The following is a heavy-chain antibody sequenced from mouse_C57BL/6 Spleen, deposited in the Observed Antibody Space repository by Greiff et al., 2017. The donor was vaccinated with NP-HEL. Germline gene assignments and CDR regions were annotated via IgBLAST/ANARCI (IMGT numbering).Heavy chain of an antibody. CDR2: INPNNGGT. D-gene: IGHD3-1*01. CDR3: AREAQYYYAMDY. V-gene: IGHV1-22*01. Sequence: VQLKESGPELVKPGASVKMSCKASGYTFTDYNMHWVKQSHGKSLEWIGYINPNNGGTSYNQKFKGKATLTVNKSSSTAYMELRSLTSEDSAVYYCAREAQYYYAMDYWGQGTSVTVSS. J-gene: IGHJ4*01. CDR1: GYTFTDYN.